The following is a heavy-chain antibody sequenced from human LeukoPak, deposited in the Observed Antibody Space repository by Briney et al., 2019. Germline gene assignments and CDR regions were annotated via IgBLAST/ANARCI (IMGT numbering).Heavy chain of an antibody. J-gene: IGHJ4*01. D-gene: IGHD2-21*02. CDR1: GGTFSSYA. CDR2: MKPNSGDT. V-gene: IGHV1-8*02. Sequence: ASVKVSCKASGGTFSSYAISWVRQAPGQGLEWVGWMKPNSGDTGYAQKFQGRVTMTSNISITTAYMELSSLTSEDTAVYYCARAPPESTARDYWGQGTLVTVSS. CDR3: ARAPPESTARDY.